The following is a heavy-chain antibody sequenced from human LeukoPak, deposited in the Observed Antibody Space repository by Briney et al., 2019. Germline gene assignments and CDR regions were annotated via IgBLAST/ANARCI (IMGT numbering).Heavy chain of an antibody. V-gene: IGHV3-48*02. CDR3: VRDQFYAFDV. CDR2: IRTSGGVV. J-gene: IGHJ3*01. CDR1: GFTFSSYW. Sequence: GGSLRLSCAASGFTFSSYWMSWVRQAPGKGLEWISYIRTSGGVVSYTDSVRGRFTISTDSAKNSLYLQMNSLRDDDTAVYYCVRDQFYAFDVWAKGQWSPSPQ.